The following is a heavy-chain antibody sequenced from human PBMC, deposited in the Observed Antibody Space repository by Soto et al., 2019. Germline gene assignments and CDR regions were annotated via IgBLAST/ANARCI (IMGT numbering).Heavy chain of an antibody. CDR3: AREGTDYGDYGAFGY. CDR2: ISGSGGST. V-gene: IGHV3-23*01. D-gene: IGHD4-17*01. J-gene: IGHJ4*02. Sequence: EVQLLESGGGLVQPGGSLRLSCAASGFTFSSYAISWVRQAPGKGLEWVSAISGSGGSTYYADSVKGRFTISRDNSKNTRYLQMNSLRAEDTAVYYCAREGTDYGDYGAFGYWGQGTLVTVSS. CDR1: GFTFSSYA.